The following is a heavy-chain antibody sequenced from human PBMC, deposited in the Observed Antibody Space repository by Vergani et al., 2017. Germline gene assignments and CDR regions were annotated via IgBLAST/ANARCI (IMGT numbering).Heavy chain of an antibody. CDR1: GFTFDTYT. CDR3: TTAXGLYYLHGEYFQD. J-gene: IGHJ1*01. Sequence: EVQLLESGGGLVQPGGSLRLSCAGAGFTFDTYTMAYVRQAPGKGLEWVATISSGGGDIFYADSVKGRFTISRDNSKNTLFLQVNSLKDEDTAVYYCTTAXGLYYLHGEYFQDWGRGTLVSVSS. CDR2: ISSGGGDI. V-gene: IGHV3-23*01. D-gene: IGHD3-10*01.